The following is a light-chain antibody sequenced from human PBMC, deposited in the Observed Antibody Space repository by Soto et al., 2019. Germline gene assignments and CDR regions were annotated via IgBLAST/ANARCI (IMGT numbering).Light chain of an antibody. V-gene: IGKV3-20*01. CDR3: HQYGSSTLT. CDR2: GAS. CDR1: QSVSSSY. Sequence: EIVWTQSPGTLSLSPGERATLSCRASQSVSSSYLAWSQKKAGQAPRILIYGASSRANGIPDRFSGSGSGTDFNLTISRLETEDFAVYYCHQYGSSTLTFGGGTKVEIK. J-gene: IGKJ4*01.